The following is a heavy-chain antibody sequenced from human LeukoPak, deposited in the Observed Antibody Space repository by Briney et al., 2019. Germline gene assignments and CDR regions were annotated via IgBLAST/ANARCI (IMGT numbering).Heavy chain of an antibody. CDR3: ARGEVIYYGSGSYYNGFEIDY. CDR2: ISAYNGNT. J-gene: IGHJ4*02. CDR1: GYTFTSYG. V-gene: IGHV1-18*01. D-gene: IGHD3-10*01. Sequence: GASVKVSCKASGYTFTSYGISWVRQAPGQGLEWMGWISAYNGNTNYAQKLQGRVTMTTDTSTSTAYMELRSLRSDDTAVYYCARGEVIYYGSGSYYNGFEIDYWGQGTLVTVSS.